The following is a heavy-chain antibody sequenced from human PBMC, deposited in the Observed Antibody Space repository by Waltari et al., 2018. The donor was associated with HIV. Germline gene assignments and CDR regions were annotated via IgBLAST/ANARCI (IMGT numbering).Heavy chain of an antibody. CDR1: GGSISSSSYY. J-gene: IGHJ4*02. D-gene: IGHD6-13*01. V-gene: IGHV4-39*01. Sequence: QLQLQESGPGLVKPSETLSLTCTVSGGSISSSSYYWGWIRQPPGKGLEWIGSIYYSGSTYYNPSLKSRVTISVDTSKNQFSLKLSSVTAADTAVYYCASPGYTPPGIFDYWGQGTLVTVSS. CDR3: ASPGYTPPGIFDY. CDR2: IYYSGST.